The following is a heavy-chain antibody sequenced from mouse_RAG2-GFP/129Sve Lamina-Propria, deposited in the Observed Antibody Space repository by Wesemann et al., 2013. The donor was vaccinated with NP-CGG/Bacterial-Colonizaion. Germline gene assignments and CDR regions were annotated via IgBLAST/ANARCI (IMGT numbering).Heavy chain of an antibody. V-gene: IGHV5-6*01. CDR3: ASLSNYGYFDV. D-gene: IGHD2-5*01. CDR1: GFTFSSYG. J-gene: IGHJ1*03. Sequence: GGDLVKPGGSLKLSCAASGFTFSSYGMSWVRQTPDKRLEWVATISGGGSYTYYPDSVKGRFSISRDNAKNTLYLQMSKVRSEDTALYYCASLSNYGYFDVWGTGTTVTVSS. CDR2: ISGGGSYT.